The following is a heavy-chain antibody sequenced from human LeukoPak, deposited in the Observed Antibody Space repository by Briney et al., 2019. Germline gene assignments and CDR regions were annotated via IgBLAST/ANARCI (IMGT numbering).Heavy chain of an antibody. D-gene: IGHD4-11*01. CDR3: ARGGTTLD. Sequence: PGGSLRLSCAASGFTFDDYAMHWVRQAPGKGLEWVSGISWNSGSIGYADSVKGRFTISRDNAKNSLYLQMNSLRAEDTAVYYCARGGTTLDWGQGTLVTVSS. CDR2: ISWNSGSI. J-gene: IGHJ4*02. CDR1: GFTFDDYA. V-gene: IGHV3-9*01.